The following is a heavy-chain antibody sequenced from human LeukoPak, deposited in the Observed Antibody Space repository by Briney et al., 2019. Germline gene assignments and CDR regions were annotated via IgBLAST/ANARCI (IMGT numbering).Heavy chain of an antibody. CDR3: AKDGGDYAFDY. CDR1: GFTFSSSA. CDR2: ISGSGSGSST. J-gene: IGHJ4*02. V-gene: IGHV3-23*01. D-gene: IGHD4-17*01. Sequence: GGSLRLSCAASGFTFSSSAMSWVRQAPGKGLEWVSTISGSGSGSSTYYADSVKGRFTISRDNSKNTLYLQMNSLRAEDTAVYYCAKDGGDYAFDYWGQGTLVTVSS.